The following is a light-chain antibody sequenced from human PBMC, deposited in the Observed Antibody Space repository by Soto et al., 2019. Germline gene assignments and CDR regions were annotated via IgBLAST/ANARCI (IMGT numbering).Light chain of an antibody. J-gene: IGKJ1*01. CDR2: KAS. CDR3: QQYNTFPWT. Sequence: DIQVTQSPSTLSASVGDRVIITCRASQSISSWLAWYQQKPGKAPKALIYKASSLESGVPSRFSGSESGTEFTLTISSLQPDDFATYYCQQYNTFPWTFDQGTKVEVK. CDR1: QSISSW. V-gene: IGKV1-5*03.